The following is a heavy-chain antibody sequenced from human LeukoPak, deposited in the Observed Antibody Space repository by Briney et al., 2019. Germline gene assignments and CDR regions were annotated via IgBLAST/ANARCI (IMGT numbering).Heavy chain of an antibody. CDR2: IYYSGST. J-gene: IGHJ4*02. CDR3: ALSIAAAGTDFDY. V-gene: IGHV4-31*03. Sequence: SETLSLTCTVSGGSISSGGYYWSWIRQHPGKGLEWIGYIYYSGSTYYNPSLKSRVTISVDTSKNQFSLKLSSVTAADTAVYYCALSIAAAGTDFDYWGQGTLVTVSS. CDR1: GGSISSGGYY. D-gene: IGHD6-13*01.